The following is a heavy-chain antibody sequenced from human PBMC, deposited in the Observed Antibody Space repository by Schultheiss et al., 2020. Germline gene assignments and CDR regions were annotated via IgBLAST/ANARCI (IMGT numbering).Heavy chain of an antibody. D-gene: IGHD1-26*01. CDR3: ARVGGTYGRDCDY. CDR2: IYTSGST. CDR1: GGSISSGSYY. J-gene: IGHJ4*03. Sequence: SQTLSLTCTVSGGSISSGSYYWSWIRQPAGKGLEWIGRIYTSGSTNYNPSLKSRVTISVDTSKNQFSLKLSSVTAADTAVYYCARVGGTYGRDCDYWGRGTTVTVSS. V-gene: IGHV4-61*02.